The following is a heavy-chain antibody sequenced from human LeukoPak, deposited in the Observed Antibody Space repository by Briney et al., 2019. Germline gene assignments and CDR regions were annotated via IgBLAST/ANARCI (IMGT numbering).Heavy chain of an antibody. Sequence: GGSLRLSCAASGFTFDDYAMHWVRQAPGKGLEWVSGISWNSGSIGYADSVKGRFTISRDNAKNSLYLQMNSLRAEDTALYYCAKDQAGYDSVMGYCYGMDVWGKGTTVTVSS. CDR1: GFTFDDYA. CDR2: ISWNSGSI. CDR3: AKDQAGYDSVMGYCYGMDV. J-gene: IGHJ6*04. D-gene: IGHD5-12*01. V-gene: IGHV3-9*01.